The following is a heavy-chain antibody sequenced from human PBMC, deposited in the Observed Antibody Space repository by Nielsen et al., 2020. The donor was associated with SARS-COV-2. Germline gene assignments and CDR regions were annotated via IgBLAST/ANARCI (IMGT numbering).Heavy chain of an antibody. J-gene: IGHJ6*02. CDR2: ISAYNGNT. CDR3: ARDPAGGYGWDYYYGMDV. V-gene: IGHV1-18*01. Sequence: ASVKVSCKASGYTFTSYGISWVRQAPGQGLEWMGWISAYNGNTNYAQKLQGRVTMTTDTSTSTAYMELRSLRSDDTAVYYCARDPAGGYGWDYYYGMDVWGQGTTVTVSS. D-gene: IGHD3-16*01. CDR1: GYTFTSYG.